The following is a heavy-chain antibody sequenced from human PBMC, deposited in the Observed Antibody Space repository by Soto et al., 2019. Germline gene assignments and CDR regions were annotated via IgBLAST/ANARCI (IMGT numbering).Heavy chain of an antibody. CDR2: ISGSGGST. CDR1: GFTFSSYA. J-gene: IGHJ4*02. CDR3: AKQPMIVVVSTRSPYYFDY. D-gene: IGHD3-22*01. Sequence: GGSLRLSCAASGFTFSSYAMSWVRQAPGKGLEWVSAISGSGGSTYYADSVKGRFTISRDNSKNTLYLQMNSLRAEDTAVYYCAKQPMIVVVSTRSPYYFDYWGQGTLVTVSS. V-gene: IGHV3-23*01.